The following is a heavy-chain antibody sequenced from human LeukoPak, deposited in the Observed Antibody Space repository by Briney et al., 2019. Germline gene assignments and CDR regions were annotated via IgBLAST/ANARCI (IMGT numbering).Heavy chain of an antibody. Sequence: PGGSLRPSCAASGFTFSSFAMSWVRQAPGKGLEWVSVISGSGGSTYYADSVKGRFTISRDNSKNTLYLQMNSLRAEDTAVYYCAKHKENYGDSCSDDSWGQGTLVTVSS. V-gene: IGHV3-23*01. J-gene: IGHJ5*01. CDR3: AKHKENYGDSCSDDS. CDR1: GFTFSSFA. D-gene: IGHD4-17*01. CDR2: ISGSGGST.